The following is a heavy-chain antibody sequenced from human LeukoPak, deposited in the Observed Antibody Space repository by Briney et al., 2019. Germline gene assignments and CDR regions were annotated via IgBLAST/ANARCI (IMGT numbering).Heavy chain of an antibody. J-gene: IGHJ4*02. V-gene: IGHV3-23*01. Sequence: SGGSLRLSCAASGFTFSSHAMAWVRQAPGKGLEWVSAIGGLGSSTYYGDSVKGRFTISRDNSKNTVYLQMDSLRVEDTAVYYCARDPGVVAFHYFDFWGQGTLIIVSS. D-gene: IGHD3-3*01. CDR1: GFTFSSHA. CDR3: ARDPGVVAFHYFDF. CDR2: IGGLGSST.